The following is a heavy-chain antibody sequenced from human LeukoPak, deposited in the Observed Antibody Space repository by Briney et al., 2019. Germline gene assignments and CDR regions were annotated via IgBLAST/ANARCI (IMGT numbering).Heavy chain of an antibody. CDR1: GGSISSGYW. D-gene: IGHD1/OR15-1a*01. V-gene: IGHV4-4*02. CDR3: ARDSVEQLYYYYSMDV. Sequence: SETLSLTCAVSGGSISSGYWWSWVRQPPGKGLEWIGQIYHSGSTYYNPSLKSRVIISVDTSKNQFSLNLSSVTAADTAVYYCARDSVEQLYYYYSMDVWGKGTTVTVSS. J-gene: IGHJ6*03. CDR2: IYHSGST.